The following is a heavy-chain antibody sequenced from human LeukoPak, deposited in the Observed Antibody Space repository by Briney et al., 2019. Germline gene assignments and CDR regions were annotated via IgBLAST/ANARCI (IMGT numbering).Heavy chain of an antibody. CDR2: ISSNGGST. CDR1: GFTFSSYA. CDR3: ARVGGRNYGEFFFDY. Sequence: GGSLRLSCAASGFTFSSYAMHWVRQAPGKGLEYVSAISSNGGSTYYANSVKGRFTISRDNSKNTLYLQMGSRRAEDMAVYYCARVGGRNYGEFFFDYWGQGTLVTVSS. D-gene: IGHD4-17*01. J-gene: IGHJ4*02. V-gene: IGHV3-64*01.